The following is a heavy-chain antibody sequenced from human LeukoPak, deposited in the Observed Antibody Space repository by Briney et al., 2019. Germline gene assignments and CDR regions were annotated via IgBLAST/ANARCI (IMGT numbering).Heavy chain of an antibody. D-gene: IGHD1-26*01. Sequence: GGSLRLSCAASGFTFSRYSKNWVRQAPGKGLEWVSSIGSGSTYIYYADSVKGRFTISRDNARNSLFLQINSLRAEDTAVYYCARAPGGYDFYMDVWGKGTTVTVSS. V-gene: IGHV3-21*01. CDR2: IGSGSTYI. CDR3: ARAPGGYDFYMDV. CDR1: GFTFSRYS. J-gene: IGHJ6*03.